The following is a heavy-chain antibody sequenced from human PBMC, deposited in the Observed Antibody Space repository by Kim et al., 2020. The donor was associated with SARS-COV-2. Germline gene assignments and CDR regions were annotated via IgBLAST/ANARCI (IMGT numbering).Heavy chain of an antibody. CDR1: GFTFSSFW. Sequence: GGSLRLSCAASGFTFSSFWMHWVRQTPGKGLVWVSRINSAGTTTTYADSVKGRFTISRDNARDTLSLQMSSLRDDDTAVYYCVRVGVTGSLLAHWVEGNL. D-gene: IGHD1-1*01. V-gene: IGHV3-74*03. CDR2: INSAGTTT. J-gene: IGHJ1*01. CDR3: VRVGVTGSLLAH.